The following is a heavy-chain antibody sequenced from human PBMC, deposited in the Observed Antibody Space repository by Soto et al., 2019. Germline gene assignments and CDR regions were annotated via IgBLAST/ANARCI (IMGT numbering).Heavy chain of an antibody. D-gene: IGHD3-9*01. J-gene: IGHJ4*02. CDR2: VYYTGST. CDR3: ARVLPRRYRHSAFDY. CDR1: GGVITNYY. Sequence: SETLSLTCTESGGVITNYYWTWIRQTPGKGLEWIGYVYYTGSTNYNPSLKSRVHISIDTSKNELYLNLTSVTAAETAIYYCARVLPRRYRHSAFDYWGEGTPASGSS. V-gene: IGHV4-59*12.